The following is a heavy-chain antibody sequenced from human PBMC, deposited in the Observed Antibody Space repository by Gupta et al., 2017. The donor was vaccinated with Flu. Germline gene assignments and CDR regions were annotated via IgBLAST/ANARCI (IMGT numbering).Heavy chain of an antibody. V-gene: IGHV4-39*01. CDR2: VYYSGYA. Sequence: QLQLQESGPNLVKASETLSLTCTVSGDSVSSRSHYWGWIRQSPGKGLEWVGSVYYSGYAYYNASLKSRSTISVDTSKNQFSLKLTSVTAADTAVYFCVRHLFLPSTTRGWFDPWGQGTLVTVSS. CDR3: VRHLFLPSTTRGWFDP. CDR1: GDSVSSRSHY. D-gene: IGHD2-2*01. J-gene: IGHJ5*02.